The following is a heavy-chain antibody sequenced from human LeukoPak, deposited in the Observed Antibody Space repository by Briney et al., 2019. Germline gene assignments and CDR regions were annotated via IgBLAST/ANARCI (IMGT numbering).Heavy chain of an antibody. J-gene: IGHJ6*03. D-gene: IGHD6-6*01. V-gene: IGHV4-34*01. CDR2: INHSGST. Sequence: SETLSLTCAVYGGSFSGYYWSWIRQPPGKGLEWIGEINHSGSTNYNPSLKSRVTISVDTSKNQFSLKLSSVTAADTAVYYCARGHPHIAARPYYYYYYYMDVWGKGTTVTISS. CDR1: GGSFSGYY. CDR3: ARGHPHIAARPYYYYYYYMDV.